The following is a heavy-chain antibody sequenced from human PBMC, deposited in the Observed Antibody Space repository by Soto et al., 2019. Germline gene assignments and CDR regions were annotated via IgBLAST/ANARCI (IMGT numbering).Heavy chain of an antibody. Sequence: EVQLVESGGGLVQPGGSLRLSCAASGFTFSSYSMNRVRQAPGKGLEWVSYISSSSSTIYYADSVKGRFTISRDNAKNSLYLQMNSLRAEDTAVYYCARRGVIVKSAFDIWGQGTMVTVSS. D-gene: IGHD3-16*02. V-gene: IGHV3-48*01. J-gene: IGHJ3*02. CDR1: GFTFSSYS. CDR3: ARRGVIVKSAFDI. CDR2: ISSSSSTI.